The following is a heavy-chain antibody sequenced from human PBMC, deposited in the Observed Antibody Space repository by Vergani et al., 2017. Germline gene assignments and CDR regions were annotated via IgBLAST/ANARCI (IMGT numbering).Heavy chain of an antibody. CDR1: GFTFSTYA. V-gene: IGHV3-23*01. CDR3: EKYAGSYENFFDT. Sequence: EVQLLESGGSLKQPGGSVRLSCAASGFTFSTYAMHWVRQAPGKVLEWVSALTGVGGSTYYADSFKGRFIISRDNSRDTLYLQMNSLRPEDTATDYCEKYAGSYENFFDTWCQGTLFTVSS. CDR2: LTGVGGST. D-gene: IGHD1-26*01. J-gene: IGHJ4*02.